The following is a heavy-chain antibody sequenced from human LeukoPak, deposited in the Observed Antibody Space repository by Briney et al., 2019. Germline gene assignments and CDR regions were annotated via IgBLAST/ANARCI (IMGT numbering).Heavy chain of an antibody. CDR3: VRDKDMATTADLGY. J-gene: IGHJ4*02. D-gene: IGHD5-24*01. CDR2: INGDGSRT. V-gene: IGHV3-74*01. Sequence: PGGSLRLSCAASGFTFSSCAMAWVRQAPGKGLVWVSRINGDGSRTNNADSVKGRFTISRDNAKNTLYLQMNSLRAEDTAVYYCVRDKDMATTADLGYWGQGTVVTVSS. CDR1: GFTFSSCA.